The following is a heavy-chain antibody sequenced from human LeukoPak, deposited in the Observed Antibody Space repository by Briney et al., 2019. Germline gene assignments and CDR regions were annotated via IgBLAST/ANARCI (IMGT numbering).Heavy chain of an antibody. CDR1: GGSVSSGSYF. J-gene: IGHJ4*02. CDR3: ARDGGQGSGWLTIDY. D-gene: IGHD6-19*01. CDR2: IFYNGET. Sequence: SETLSLTCTVSGGSVSSGSYFWSWIRQPPGKGLEWIGYIFYNGETNYNPSLKSRLTLSVDASKNQFSLKLSSVTAADTAVYYCARDGGQGSGWLTIDYWGQGTLVTVSS. V-gene: IGHV4-61*01.